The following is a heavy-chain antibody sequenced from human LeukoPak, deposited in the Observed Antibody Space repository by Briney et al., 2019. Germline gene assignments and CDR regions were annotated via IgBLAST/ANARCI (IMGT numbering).Heavy chain of an antibody. V-gene: IGHV1-2*02. Sequence: TSVKVSCKASGYTFTGYYMHWVRQAPGQGLEWMGWINPNSGGTNYAQKLQGRVTMTRHTSISTAYVELSRLRSDDTAVYYCARPDSSGRLWVDAWGQGTLVTVSS. CDR3: ARPDSSGRLWVDA. CDR2: INPNSGGT. J-gene: IGHJ5*02. CDR1: GYTFTGYY. D-gene: IGHD6-25*01.